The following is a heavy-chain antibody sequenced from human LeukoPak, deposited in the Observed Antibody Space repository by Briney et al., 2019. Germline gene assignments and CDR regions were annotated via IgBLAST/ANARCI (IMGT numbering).Heavy chain of an antibody. CDR3: AKDSSYSSSPETGYYGMDV. CDR2: IKQDGSEK. J-gene: IGHJ6*02. V-gene: IGHV3-7*03. D-gene: IGHD6-6*01. Sequence: GGSLRLSCAASGFTFSSYWMSWVRQAPGKGLEWVANIKQDGSEKYYVDSVKGRFTISRDNAKNSLYLQMNSLRAEDTALYYCAKDSSYSSSPETGYYGMDVWGQGTTVTVSS. CDR1: GFTFSSYW.